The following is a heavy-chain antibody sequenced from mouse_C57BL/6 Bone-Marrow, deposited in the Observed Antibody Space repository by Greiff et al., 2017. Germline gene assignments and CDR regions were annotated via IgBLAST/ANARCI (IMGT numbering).Heavy chain of an antibody. CDR2: INPSTGGT. CDR1: GYSFTGYY. Sequence: VQLQQSGPELVKPGASVKISCKASGYSFTGYYMNWVKQSPEKSLEWIGEINPSTGGTTYNQKFKAKATLTVDKSSSTAYMQLKSLTSEDSAVYYCARSLANWDRFAYWGQGTLVTVSA. D-gene: IGHD4-1*01. CDR3: ARSLANWDRFAY. V-gene: IGHV1-42*01. J-gene: IGHJ3*01.